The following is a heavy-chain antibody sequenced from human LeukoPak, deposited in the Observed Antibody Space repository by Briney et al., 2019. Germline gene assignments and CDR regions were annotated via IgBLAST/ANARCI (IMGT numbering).Heavy chain of an antibody. CDR2: INHSGST. J-gene: IGHJ4*02. Sequence: PSETLSLTCAVYGGSFSGYYWSWIRQPPGKGLEWIGEINHSGSTNYNPSLKSRVTISVDTSKNQFSLKLSSVTAADTAVYYCARAPGSYYGDNFDYWGQGTLVTVSS. D-gene: IGHD1-26*01. CDR3: ARAPGSYYGDNFDY. CDR1: GGSFSGYY. V-gene: IGHV4-34*01.